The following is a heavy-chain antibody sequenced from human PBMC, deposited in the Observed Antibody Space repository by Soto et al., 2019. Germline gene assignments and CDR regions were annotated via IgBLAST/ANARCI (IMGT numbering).Heavy chain of an antibody. CDR1: GPIFCGYW. V-gene: IGHV5-51*01. CDR3: ARVAGSGWYLDY. D-gene: IGHD6-19*01. J-gene: IGHJ4*02. CDR2: IYFSDSDT. Sequence: GGSLKNSRKGFGPIFCGYWVGWGRQMPGKGLEWMGIIYFSDSDTRYSPSFQGQVTISADKSITTAYLKWSSLKASVTAMYYCARVAGSGWYLDYWGQGTQVTVSS.